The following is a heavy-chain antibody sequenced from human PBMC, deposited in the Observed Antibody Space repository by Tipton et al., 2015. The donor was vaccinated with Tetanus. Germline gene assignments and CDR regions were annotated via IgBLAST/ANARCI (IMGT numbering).Heavy chain of an antibody. V-gene: IGHV4-59*01. Sequence: TLSLTCTVSGGSMRSYYWSWIRQPPGKGLEWIGYIYYSGSTNHNSSLKSRVTISVDTSKNQFSLKLSSVTAADTAVYYCARGYNGYDILTAYPHYFDSWGQGTLVTVSS. D-gene: IGHD3-9*01. CDR1: GGSMRSYY. J-gene: IGHJ4*02. CDR2: IYYSGST. CDR3: ARGYNGYDILTAYPHYFDS.